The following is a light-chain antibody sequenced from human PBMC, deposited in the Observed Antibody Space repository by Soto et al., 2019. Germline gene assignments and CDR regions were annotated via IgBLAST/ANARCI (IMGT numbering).Light chain of an antibody. J-gene: IGLJ3*02. Sequence: QSVLTQPPSLSAAPRQRVTISCAGSSSNIGNNAVNWYQQLQGKPPKLLIHYDDRVPSGVSDRFSGSKSGTSASLAISGLDADDEADYYCAVLDDSLNGPVFGGGTKLTVL. V-gene: IGLV1-36*01. CDR3: AVLDDSLNGPV. CDR2: YDD. CDR1: SSNIGNNA.